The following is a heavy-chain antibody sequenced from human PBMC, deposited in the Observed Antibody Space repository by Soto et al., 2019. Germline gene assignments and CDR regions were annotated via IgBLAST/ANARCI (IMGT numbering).Heavy chain of an antibody. J-gene: IGHJ4*02. V-gene: IGHV4-61*01. CDR2: IYYSDKT. CDR1: GGSVSSNTYY. Sequence: SETLSLTCTVSGGSVSSNTYYWSWIRQSPGKRLEWIGNIYYSDKTHYNPSLKSRVDISVDTSKNQFSLKLSSVTAADTAVYYCARVWGHGTTTSFDYWGQGTLVTVSS. D-gene: IGHD1-7*01. CDR3: ARVWGHGTTTSFDY.